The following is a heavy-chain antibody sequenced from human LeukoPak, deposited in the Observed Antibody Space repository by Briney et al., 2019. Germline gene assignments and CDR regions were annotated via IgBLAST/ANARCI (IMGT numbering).Heavy chain of an antibody. V-gene: IGHV4-59*01. CDR3: ARYRSGEVFDY. Sequence: SETLSLTCTVSGDLLSNYYWSWIRQPPGKGLEWIGYIYYSGNTNYNPSLKSRVTMSVDTSKNQFSLKLTSVTAADTAVYCCARYRSGEVFDYWGQGTLVTVSS. CDR1: GDLLSNYY. D-gene: IGHD3-10*01. CDR2: IYYSGNT. J-gene: IGHJ4*02.